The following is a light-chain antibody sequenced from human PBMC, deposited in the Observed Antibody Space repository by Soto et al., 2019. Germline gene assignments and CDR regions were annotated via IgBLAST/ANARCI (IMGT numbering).Light chain of an antibody. J-gene: IGLJ2*01. CDR3: AAWDGSLNVVL. CDR2: STN. Sequence: QSVLTQPPSASGTPWQRVTISCSGSSSNIGSNTVNWYQQLPGSAPKLLMYSTNQRPSGVPDRFSGSKSGTSASLAISGLQSEDEADYYCAAWDGSLNVVLFGGGTKVTV. V-gene: IGLV1-44*01. CDR1: SSNIGSNT.